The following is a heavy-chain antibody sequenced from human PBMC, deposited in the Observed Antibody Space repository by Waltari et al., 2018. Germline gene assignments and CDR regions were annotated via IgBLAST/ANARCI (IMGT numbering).Heavy chain of an antibody. Sequence: EAQLVQSGGGLVQPGGSLTLSGAASGFTFSRFWMTWIRQAPGQGLQWVAHIGPDGSDKYYVDSVKGRFTISRDNAENSLLLQMSSLRVEDTALYYCVGWNDPINSWGQGTLVAVSS. J-gene: IGHJ4*02. D-gene: IGHD1-1*01. CDR1: GFTFSRFW. CDR3: VGWNDPINS. CDR2: IGPDGSDK. V-gene: IGHV3-7*01.